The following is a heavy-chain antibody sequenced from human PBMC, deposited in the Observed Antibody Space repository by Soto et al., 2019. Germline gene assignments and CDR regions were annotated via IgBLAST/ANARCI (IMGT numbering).Heavy chain of an antibody. Sequence: GESLKISCKGSGYSFTSYWISWVRQMPGKGLEWMGRIDPSDSYTNYSPSFQGHVTISADKSISTAYLQWSSLKASDTAMYYCAIHMNYDILTGYGYNWFDPWGQGTLVTVSS. D-gene: IGHD3-9*01. CDR3: AIHMNYDILTGYGYNWFDP. V-gene: IGHV5-10-1*01. CDR1: GYSFTSYW. CDR2: IDPSDSYT. J-gene: IGHJ5*02.